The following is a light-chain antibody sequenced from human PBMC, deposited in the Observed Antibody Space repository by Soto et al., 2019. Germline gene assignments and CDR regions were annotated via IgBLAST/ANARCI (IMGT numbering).Light chain of an antibody. CDR3: QQRSNWPIT. V-gene: IGKV3-11*01. CDR1: QSVSSSY. J-gene: IGKJ5*01. CDR2: DAS. Sequence: EIVLTQSPGTLSLSPGERATLSCRASQSVSSSYLAWYQQKPGQAPRLLIYDASNRATGIPASFSGSGSGTDFTLTISSLEPEDFAVYYCQQRSNWPITFGQGTRLEIK.